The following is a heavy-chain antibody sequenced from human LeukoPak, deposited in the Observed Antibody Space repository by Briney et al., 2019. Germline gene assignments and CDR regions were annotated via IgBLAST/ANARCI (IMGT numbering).Heavy chain of an antibody. V-gene: IGHV3-21*01. CDR1: GFTFSSYS. CDR3: ATDSGYLLRCGD. CDR2: ISSSSIYI. Sequence: GGSLGLSCAASGFTFSSYSMNWVRQAPGKGLEWVSSISSSSIYIYYADSVKGRFTISRDNAKNSLYLQMNGLRAEDTAVYYCATDSGYLLRCGDWGQGTLVTVSS. J-gene: IGHJ4*02. D-gene: IGHD5-12*01.